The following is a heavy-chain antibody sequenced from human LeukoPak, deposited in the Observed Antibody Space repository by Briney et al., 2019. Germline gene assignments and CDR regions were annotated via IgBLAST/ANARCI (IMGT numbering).Heavy chain of an antibody. CDR1: GFTFSSNY. J-gene: IGHJ3*02. CDR3: ARAIYGDYAGAFDI. Sequence: GGSLRLSCAASGFTFSSNYMSWVRQAPGKGLEWVSVIYSGGSTYYADSVKGGFTISRDNSKNTLYLQMNSLRAEDTAVYYCARAIYGDYAGAFDIWGQGTMVTVSS. CDR2: IYSGGST. V-gene: IGHV3-53*01. D-gene: IGHD4-17*01.